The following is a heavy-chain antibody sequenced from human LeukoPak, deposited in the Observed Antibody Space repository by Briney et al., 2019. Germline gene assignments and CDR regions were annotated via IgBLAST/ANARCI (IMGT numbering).Heavy chain of an antibody. D-gene: IGHD6-19*01. CDR3: ARRVAGKGNWFDP. CDR1: GYSFTSYW. CDR2: IDISDSYT. Sequence: GECRKISCKGSGYSFTSYWISWVRQMPGKGLEWMGRIDISDSYTYYSPSFQGHVTISADKSISTAYLQWSSLKASDTAMYYCARRVAGKGNWFDPWGQGTLVT. J-gene: IGHJ5*02. V-gene: IGHV5-10-1*01.